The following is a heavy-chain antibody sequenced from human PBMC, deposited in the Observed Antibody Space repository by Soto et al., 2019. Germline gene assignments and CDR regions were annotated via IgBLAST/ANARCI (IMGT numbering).Heavy chain of an antibody. Sequence: QVQLVESGGGVVQPGRSLRLSCAASGFTFSSYAMHWVRQAPGKGLEWVAVIAYDGRNKYYADSVKGRFTISRDNSKNTLYLQMNSLRIGDRAVYYCARELDRVFDSGGQGTLVTVSS. V-gene: IGHV3-30*04. CDR1: GFTFSSYA. CDR3: ARELDRVFDS. J-gene: IGHJ4*02. D-gene: IGHD1-1*01. CDR2: IAYDGRNK.